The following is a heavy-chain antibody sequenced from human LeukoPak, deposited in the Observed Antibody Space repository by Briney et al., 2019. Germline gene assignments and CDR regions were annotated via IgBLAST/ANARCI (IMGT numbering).Heavy chain of an antibody. V-gene: IGHV5-51*01. CDR1: GYSFTSYW. CDR3: ARAYCGGDCSSPLDY. Sequence: GESLKISCKGSGYSFTSYWIGWVRQMPGKGLEWMGIIYPGDSDTRYSPSFQGQVTISADKSISTAYLQWSSLKASDTAMYYCARAYCGGDCSSPLDYWGQGTLVTVSS. J-gene: IGHJ4*02. CDR2: IYPGDSDT. D-gene: IGHD2-21*02.